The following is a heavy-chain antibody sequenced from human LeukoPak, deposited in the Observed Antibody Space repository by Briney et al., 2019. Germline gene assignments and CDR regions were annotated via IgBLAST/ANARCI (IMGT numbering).Heavy chain of an antibody. D-gene: IGHD5-12*01. CDR2: ISSSSSYI. V-gene: IGHV3-21*01. Sequence: GGSLRLSCAASGFTFSSYSMNWVRQAPGKGLEWVSSISSSSSYIYYADSVRGRFTISRDNAKNSLYLQMNSLRAEDTAVYYCARAVGYSGFSDYWGQGTLVTVSS. CDR1: GFTFSSYS. J-gene: IGHJ4*02. CDR3: ARAVGYSGFSDY.